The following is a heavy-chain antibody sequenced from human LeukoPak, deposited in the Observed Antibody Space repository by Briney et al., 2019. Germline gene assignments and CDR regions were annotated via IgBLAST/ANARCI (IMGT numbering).Heavy chain of an antibody. D-gene: IGHD3-22*01. Sequence: PGGSLRLSCAASGFTVSINYMSWVRQAQGKGLEWVSVIYSGGSTYYADSAKGRLTISRENSKNTLYLQMNSLRAEDTAVYYCARENKGMVVSKDAFDIWGQGTMVSVSS. CDR1: GFTVSINY. V-gene: IGHV3-53*01. CDR3: ARENKGMVVSKDAFDI. J-gene: IGHJ3*02. CDR2: IYSGGST.